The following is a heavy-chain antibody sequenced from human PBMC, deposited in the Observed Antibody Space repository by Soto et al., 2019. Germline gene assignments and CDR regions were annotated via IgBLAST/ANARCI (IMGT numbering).Heavy chain of an antibody. V-gene: IGHV1-3*01. D-gene: IGHD3-10*01. J-gene: IGHJ1*01. Sequence: ASVKVSCKASGYTFTSYAMHWVRQAPGQRLEWMGWINAGNGNTKYSQKFQGRVTITRDTSASTAYMELSSLRSEDTAVYYCAREYYGSGSYLGYFQHWGQGTFVTSP. CDR1: GYTFTSYA. CDR2: INAGNGNT. CDR3: AREYYGSGSYLGYFQH.